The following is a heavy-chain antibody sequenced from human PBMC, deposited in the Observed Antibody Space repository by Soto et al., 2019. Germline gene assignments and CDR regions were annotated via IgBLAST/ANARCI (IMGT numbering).Heavy chain of an antibody. CDR1: GITFSNYA. Sequence: GGSLRLSCAASGITFSNYALSWVRQAPGKGLEWVSSITGNSVITHYADSVRGRFTISRDNSKNTLYLQMDSLRAEDTAVYYCAKYLEFTTPYFDYWGQGALVTVYS. CDR2: ITGNSVIT. J-gene: IGHJ4*02. V-gene: IGHV3-23*01. D-gene: IGHD3-22*01. CDR3: AKYLEFTTPYFDY.